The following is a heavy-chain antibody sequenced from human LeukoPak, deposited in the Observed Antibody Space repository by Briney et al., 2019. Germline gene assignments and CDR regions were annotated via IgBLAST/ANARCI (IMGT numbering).Heavy chain of an antibody. J-gene: IGHJ4*02. CDR2: VNTDSGKT. V-gene: IGHV1-8*01. CDR3: TIGYYIFDF. CDR1: GNTFTNYE. D-gene: IGHD3-22*01. Sequence: ASVKVSCKAAGNTFTNYEINWVRQAPGQGLEWMGWVNTDSGKTAYAQKFQGRVTLTRDTSMTTAYMELSSLRSEDTAVYYCTIGYYIFDFWGQGTLVTVSS.